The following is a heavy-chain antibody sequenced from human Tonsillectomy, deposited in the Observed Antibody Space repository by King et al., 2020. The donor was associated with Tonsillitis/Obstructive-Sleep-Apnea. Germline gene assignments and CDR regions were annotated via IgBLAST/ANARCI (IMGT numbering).Heavy chain of an antibody. CDR1: GGSVSSRTSY. CDR2: FYYTGST. CDR3: ACSIFGVVIILDAFDV. Sequence: QLQESNPGLVKPSETLSLTCTVSGGSVSSRTSYWGWIRQPPGKGLEWIGSFYYTGSTYYNPSLESRGTISVDTSKNQFSLKLSSVTAADTAVYYCACSIFGVVIILDAFDVWGQGTMVAVSS. D-gene: IGHD3-3*01. V-gene: IGHV4-39*01. J-gene: IGHJ3*01.